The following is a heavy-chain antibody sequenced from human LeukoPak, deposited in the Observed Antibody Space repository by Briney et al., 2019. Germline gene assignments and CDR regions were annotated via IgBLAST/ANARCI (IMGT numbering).Heavy chain of an antibody. J-gene: IGHJ4*02. CDR1: GVSISSGVDY. Sequence: SQTLSLTCTVSGVSISSGVDYWSWLPQHPGKGLEWIGYIYYSGSTYYNPSLKSRVTISVDTSKNQSSLKLSAATAADTAVYYCARGPRNDYWGQGTLVTVSS. CDR2: IYYSGST. D-gene: IGHD1-14*01. V-gene: IGHV4-31*03. CDR3: ARGPRNDY.